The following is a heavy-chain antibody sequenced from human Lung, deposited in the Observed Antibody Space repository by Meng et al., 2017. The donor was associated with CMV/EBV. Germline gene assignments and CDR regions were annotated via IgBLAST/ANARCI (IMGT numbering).Heavy chain of an antibody. J-gene: IGHJ5*02. CDR2: TDLHGSGK. CDR3: ARDIRP. Sequence: GGSLRLSCAASGFAFPVYWMSWVRQAPGKGLEWVASTDLHGSGKYYVDSVKGRFTISRDNAKNALYLQMNSLRVEDTAVYYCARDIRPGGQGTQVTVAS. CDR1: GFAFPVYW. V-gene: IGHV3-7*01.